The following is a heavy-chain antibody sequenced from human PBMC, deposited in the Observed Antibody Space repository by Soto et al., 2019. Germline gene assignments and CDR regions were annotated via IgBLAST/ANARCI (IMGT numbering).Heavy chain of an antibody. Sequence: QITLKESGPTLVKPTQTLTLTCTFSGFSLSTSGVGVGWIRQPPGKALEWRTFIYWDDDKRNSPFLTSRLTIIQNTSKNQGVLKMTNMVPLDTATYYCAHLVVAEITYSFDSWGQGTLVTVCS. CDR2: IYWDDDK. CDR3: AHLVVAEITYSFDS. D-gene: IGHD2-15*01. V-gene: IGHV2-5*02. J-gene: IGHJ4*02. CDR1: GFSLSTSGVG.